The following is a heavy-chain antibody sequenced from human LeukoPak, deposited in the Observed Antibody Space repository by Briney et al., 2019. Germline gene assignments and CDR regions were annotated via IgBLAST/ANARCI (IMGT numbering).Heavy chain of an antibody. J-gene: IGHJ4*02. D-gene: IGHD5-24*01. CDR3: ARRPRRDGYNV. V-gene: IGHV4-59*08. Sequence: SETLSLTCTVSGGSISSYYWSWIRQPPGKGLEWIGYIYYSGSTNYNPSLKSRATISVDTSKNQFSLKLSSVTAADTAVYYCARRPRRDGYNVWGQGTLVTVSS. CDR1: GGSISSYY. CDR2: IYYSGST.